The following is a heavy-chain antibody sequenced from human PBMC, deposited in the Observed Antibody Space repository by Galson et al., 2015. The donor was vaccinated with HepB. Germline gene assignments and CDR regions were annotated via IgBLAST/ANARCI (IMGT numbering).Heavy chain of an antibody. CDR1: GVSVSTSGVG. CDR3: AHRGANSGYNWFQR. J-gene: IGHJ5*02. V-gene: IGHV2-5*02. D-gene: IGHD5-12*01. Sequence: ALVKPTQTLTLTCTLSGVSVSTSGVGVGWIRQPPGKALEWLALIYWDDDKRYSPFLKSRLTITRDTPNNQVVLTMTNMDPVDTATYYFAHRGANSGYNWFQRWGQGKLGIVS. CDR2: IYWDDDK.